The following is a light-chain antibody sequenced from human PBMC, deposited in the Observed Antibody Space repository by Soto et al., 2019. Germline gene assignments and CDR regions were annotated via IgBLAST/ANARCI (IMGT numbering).Light chain of an antibody. CDR2: GAY. CDR1: QGISNW. Sequence: DIQMTQSPSSVSASVGDRVTITCRASQGISNWLAWYQQQPGRAPKLLIYGAYTLQTGVPSRFSGGGSGTHLTLIISSLQPEDFATYYCQQTNTFFPLTFGGGTRVEIK. CDR3: QQTNTFFPLT. J-gene: IGKJ4*01. V-gene: IGKV1-12*01.